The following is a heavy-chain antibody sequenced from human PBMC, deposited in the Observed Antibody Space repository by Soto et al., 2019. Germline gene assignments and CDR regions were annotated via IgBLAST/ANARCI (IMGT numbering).Heavy chain of an antibody. Sequence: EVQLVESGGGLVQPGGSQRLSCAASAFTFKNHWMHWVRQVPGKGPVWVSRINGDGSFTSYADAVKGRFTISRDNAKNTLSLQMNSLRAEDTAVYYCAREIYDDYDSSGFDHWGQGTLVNVSS. CDR2: INGDGSFT. J-gene: IGHJ4*02. D-gene: IGHD3-22*01. CDR1: AFTFKNHW. CDR3: AREIYDDYDSSGFDH. V-gene: IGHV3-74*01.